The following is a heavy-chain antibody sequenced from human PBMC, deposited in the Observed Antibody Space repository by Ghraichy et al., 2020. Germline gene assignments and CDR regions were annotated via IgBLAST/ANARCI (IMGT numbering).Heavy chain of an antibody. CDR2: IYYSGST. CDR3: AREGTVTTGYFDY. CDR1: GGSISSYY. Sequence: SETLSLTCTVSGGSISSYYWSWIRQPPGKGLEWIGYIYYSGSTNYNPSLKSRVTISVDTSKNQFSLKLSSVTAADTAVYYCAREGTVTTGYFDYWGQGTLVTVSS. J-gene: IGHJ4*02. V-gene: IGHV4-59*01. D-gene: IGHD4-17*01.